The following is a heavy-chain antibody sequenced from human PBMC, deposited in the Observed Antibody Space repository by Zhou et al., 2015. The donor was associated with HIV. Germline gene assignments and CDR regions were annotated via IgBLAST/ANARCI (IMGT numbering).Heavy chain of an antibody. CDR1: GGTFSSYA. CDR2: IIPIFGTA. CDR3: VREGRNYDRSRDPNV. V-gene: IGHV1-69*01. J-gene: IGHJ4*02. Sequence: QVQLVQSGAEVKKPGSSVKVSCKASGGTFSSYAISWVRQAPGQGLEWMGGIIPIFGTANYAQKFQGRLTITADESTTTAYMDLSGLRSEDTAVYYCVREGRNYDRSRDPNVWGQGTLVTVSS. D-gene: IGHD1-7*01.